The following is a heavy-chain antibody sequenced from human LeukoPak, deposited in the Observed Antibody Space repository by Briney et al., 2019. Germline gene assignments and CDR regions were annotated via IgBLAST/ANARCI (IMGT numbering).Heavy chain of an antibody. CDR1: GFTFSSYW. D-gene: IGHD6-13*01. J-gene: IGHJ6*03. V-gene: IGHV3-23*01. CDR3: ARGAAAGKVYYYYYYMDV. Sequence: GGSLRLSCAASGFTFSSYWMSWVRQAPGKGLEWVSLMSGSGGSTYYADSVKGRFTISRDNSKNTLYLQMNSLRAEDTAVYYCARGAAAGKVYYYYYYMDVWGKGTTVTVSS. CDR2: MSGSGGST.